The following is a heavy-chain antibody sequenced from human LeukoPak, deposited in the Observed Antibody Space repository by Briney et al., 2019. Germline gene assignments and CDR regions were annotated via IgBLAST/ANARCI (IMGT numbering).Heavy chain of an antibody. CDR1: GFTFSSYA. J-gene: IGHJ4*02. V-gene: IGHV3-23*01. CDR3: AKDRSSSFSGFPEY. Sequence: GGSLRLSCAASGFTFSSYAMNWVRQAPGKGLEWVSAMSYSGSSTYYADSVKGRFTISRDNSKNTLYLQMNSLGAEDTAVYYCAKDRSSSFSGFPEYWGQGTLVTVSS. CDR2: MSYSGSST. D-gene: IGHD6-6*01.